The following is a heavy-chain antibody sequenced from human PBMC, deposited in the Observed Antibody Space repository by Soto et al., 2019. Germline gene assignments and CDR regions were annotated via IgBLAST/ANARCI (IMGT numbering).Heavy chain of an antibody. J-gene: IGHJ6*02. CDR3: AREEDITAKPVNYSVMAV. CDR2: INPNSGGT. Sequence: GASVKVSCKASGYTFTGYYMHWVRQAPGQGLEWMGWINPNSGGTNYAQKFQGWVTMTRDTSISTAYMELSRLRSDDTAVYYCAREEDITAKPVNYSVMAVWAQGTTVTVSS. V-gene: IGHV1-2*04. D-gene: IGHD2-15*01. CDR1: GYTFTGYY.